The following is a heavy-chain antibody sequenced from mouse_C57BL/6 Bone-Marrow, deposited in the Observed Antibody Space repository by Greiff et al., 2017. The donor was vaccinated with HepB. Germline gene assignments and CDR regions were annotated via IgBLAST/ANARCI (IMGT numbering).Heavy chain of an antibody. CDR2: ISSGSSTI. CDR1: GFTFSDYG. V-gene: IGHV5-17*01. Sequence: EVQVVESGGGLVKPGGSLKLSCAASGFTFSDYGMHWVRQAPEKGLEWVAYISSGSSTIYYADTVKGRFTISRDNAKNTLFLQMTSLRSEDTAMYYCARSYYSKGGFAYWGQGTLVTVSA. D-gene: IGHD2-5*01. CDR3: ARSYYSKGGFAY. J-gene: IGHJ3*01.